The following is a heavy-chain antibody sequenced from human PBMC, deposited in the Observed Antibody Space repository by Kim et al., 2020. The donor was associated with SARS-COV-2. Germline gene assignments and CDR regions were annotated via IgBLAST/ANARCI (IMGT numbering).Heavy chain of an antibody. CDR1: GGTFSSYA. CDR3: ARLRGSYSRYYYYYGMDV. D-gene: IGHD1-26*01. V-gene: IGHV1-69*13. J-gene: IGHJ6*02. Sequence: SVKVSCKASGGTFSSYAISWVRQAPGQGLEWMGGIIPIFGTANYAQKFQGRVTITADESTSTAYMELSSLRSEDTAVYYCARLRGSYSRYYYYYGMDVWGQGTTVTVSS. CDR2: IIPIFGTA.